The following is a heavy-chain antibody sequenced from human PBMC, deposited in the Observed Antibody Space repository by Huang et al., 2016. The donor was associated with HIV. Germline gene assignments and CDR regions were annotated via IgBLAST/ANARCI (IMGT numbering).Heavy chain of an antibody. J-gene: IGHJ3*02. CDR1: GFTFSSNG. D-gene: IGHD3-10*01. V-gene: IGHV3-30*02. CDR2: MRYDGSNK. Sequence: QVQLVESGGGVVQPGGSLRLSVAGSGFTFSSNGVHWVRQAPGKGLEWVAFMRYDGSNKYYADSVRGRFTISRDNSKNTLYLQMNSLRAEDTAVYYCAKGSMANAFDIWGQGTMVTVSS. CDR3: AKGSMANAFDI.